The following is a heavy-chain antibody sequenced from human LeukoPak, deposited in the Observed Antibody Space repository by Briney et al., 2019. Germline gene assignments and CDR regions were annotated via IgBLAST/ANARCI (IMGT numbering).Heavy chain of an antibody. J-gene: IGHJ4*02. Sequence: GGSLRLSCAASGFTFSSYSMNWVRQAPGKGLEWVSSISSSSSYIYYADSVKGRFTISRDNAKNSLYLQMNSLRAEDTAVYYCARNFYDSTGYYYAFDCWGLGTLVTVSS. D-gene: IGHD3-22*01. CDR1: GFTFSSYS. CDR2: ISSSSSYI. V-gene: IGHV3-21*01. CDR3: ARNFYDSTGYYYAFDC.